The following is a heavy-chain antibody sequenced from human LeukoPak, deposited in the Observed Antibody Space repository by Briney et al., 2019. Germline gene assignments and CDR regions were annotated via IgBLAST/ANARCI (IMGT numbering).Heavy chain of an antibody. CDR1: GFTFSSYG. D-gene: IGHD6-13*01. CDR3: ARDDEEGSSSWYSYNYYGMDV. Sequence: GGSLRLSCAASGFTFSSYGMHWVRQAPGKGLEWVAVIWYDGSNKYYADSVKGRFTISRDNSKNTLYLQMNSLRAEDTAVYCCARDDEEGSSSWYSYNYYGMDVWGQGTTVTVSS. J-gene: IGHJ6*02. CDR2: IWYDGSNK. V-gene: IGHV3-33*01.